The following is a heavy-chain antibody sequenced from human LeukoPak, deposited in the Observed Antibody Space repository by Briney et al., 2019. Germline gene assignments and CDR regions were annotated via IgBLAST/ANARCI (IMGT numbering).Heavy chain of an antibody. CDR1: GFTFSSFA. D-gene: IGHD5-18*01. J-gene: IGHJ4*02. V-gene: IGHV3-15*01. CDR3: TTRIQLWFTAKDLDY. CDR2: IKSKTDGGAT. Sequence: TSGGSLRLSCAASGFTFSSFAMSWVRQAPGKGLEWVGRIKSKTDGGATDYAAPVKGRFTISRDDSKNTLYLQMNSLKTEDTAVYYCTTRIQLWFTAKDLDYWGQGTLVTVSS.